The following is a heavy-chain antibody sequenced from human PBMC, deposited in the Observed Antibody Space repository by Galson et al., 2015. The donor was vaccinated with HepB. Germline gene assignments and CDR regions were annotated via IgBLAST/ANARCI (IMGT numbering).Heavy chain of an antibody. V-gene: IGHV3-30*04. CDR1: GFTFSSYG. CDR3: ARTRSRGIIGHSYYFDY. Sequence: SLRLSCAASGFTFSSYGMHWVRQAPGKGLEWVAGILYDGSNKKYADSVKGRLTISRDNSKNTLYLQMNSLRGEDTAVYYCARTRSRGIIGHSYYFDYWGQGTLVTV. CDR2: ILYDGSNK. J-gene: IGHJ4*02. D-gene: IGHD3-10*01.